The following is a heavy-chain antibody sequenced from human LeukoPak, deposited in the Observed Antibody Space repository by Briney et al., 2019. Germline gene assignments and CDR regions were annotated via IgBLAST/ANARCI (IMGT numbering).Heavy chain of an antibody. V-gene: IGHV3-15*01. CDR3: TTGDSSGYYPDYFDY. CDR2: IKSKTDGGTT. Sequence: GGSLRLSCAASGFTFSNAWMSWVRQAPGKGLEWVGRIKSKTDGGTTDHAAPVKGRFTISRDDSKNTLYLQMNSLKTEDTAVYYCTTGDSSGYYPDYFDYWGQGTLVTVSS. J-gene: IGHJ4*02. CDR1: GFTFSNAW. D-gene: IGHD3-22*01.